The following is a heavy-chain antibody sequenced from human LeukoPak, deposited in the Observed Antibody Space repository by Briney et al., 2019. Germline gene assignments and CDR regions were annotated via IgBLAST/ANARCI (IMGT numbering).Heavy chain of an antibody. D-gene: IGHD1-26*01. CDR2: ISSSSSYI. CDR1: GFTFSSYS. V-gene: IGHV3-21*01. J-gene: IGHJ3*02. CDR3: AARYSGSYGDAFDI. Sequence: NPGGSLRLSCAASGFTFSSYSMNWVRQAPGKGLEWVSSISSSSSYIYYADSVKGRFTISRDNAKNSLYLQMNSLRAEDTAVYYCAARYSGSYGDAFDIWGQGTMVTVSS.